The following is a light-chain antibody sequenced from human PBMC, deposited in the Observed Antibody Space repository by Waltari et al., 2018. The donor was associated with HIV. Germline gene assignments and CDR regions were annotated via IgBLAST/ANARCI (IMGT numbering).Light chain of an antibody. CDR1: RSLLDSDDGNTF. Sequence: DIVLTQTQLSLPVTSGESASIHCRSSRSLLDSDDGNTFLDWYLQKPGQSPQMLIYGLSYRAAGVPDRFSGSGAGTNFTLKISRVEAEDSGIYYCMQRIEFPITFGQGTRLQIK. J-gene: IGKJ5*01. CDR3: MQRIEFPIT. V-gene: IGKV2-40*01. CDR2: GLS.